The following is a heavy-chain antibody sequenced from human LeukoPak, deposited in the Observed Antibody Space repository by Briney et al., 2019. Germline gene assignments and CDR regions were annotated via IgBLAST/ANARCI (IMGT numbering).Heavy chain of an antibody. V-gene: IGHV4-59*12. CDR3: ATLALVRGVTWWDDY. D-gene: IGHD3-10*01. J-gene: IGHJ4*02. CDR1: GGSISSYY. Sequence: SETLSLTCTVSGGSISSYYWSWIRQPPGKGLEWIGYIYYSGSTNYNPSLKSRVTISVDTSKNQFSLKLSSVTAADTAVYYCATLALVRGVTWWDDYWGQGTLVTVSS. CDR2: IYYSGST.